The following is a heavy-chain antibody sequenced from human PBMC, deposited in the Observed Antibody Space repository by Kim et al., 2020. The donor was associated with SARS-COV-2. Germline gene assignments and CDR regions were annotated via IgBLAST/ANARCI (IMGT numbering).Heavy chain of an antibody. D-gene: IGHD1-26*01. CDR1: GFTFSAYS. Sequence: GGSLRLSWAASGFTFSAYSMSWVRQAPGKGLEWIAYISNSGTTYSSDSVKGRFIISRDNDKNSVFLQLNNVRVDDSAVYFCAKWVNSGSFLGPFDHWGQG. CDR2: ISNSGTT. J-gene: IGHJ4*02. V-gene: IGHV3-11*04. CDR3: AKWVNSGSFLGPFDH.